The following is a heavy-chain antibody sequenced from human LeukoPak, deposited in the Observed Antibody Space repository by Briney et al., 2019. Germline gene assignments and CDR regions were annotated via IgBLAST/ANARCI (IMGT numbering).Heavy chain of an antibody. CDR1: GVSFNDYY. V-gene: IGHV4-34*01. Sequence: SETLSLTCAVSGVSFNDYYWSWVRQTPGKGLEWIGGINHSGNTNDSPSLKSRVTLSIDTSRKQFSLNLRSVTVADTGIYYCTRMTTGHDYWGQGTLVTVSS. J-gene: IGHJ4*02. CDR3: TRMTTGHDY. D-gene: IGHD4-17*01. CDR2: INHSGNT.